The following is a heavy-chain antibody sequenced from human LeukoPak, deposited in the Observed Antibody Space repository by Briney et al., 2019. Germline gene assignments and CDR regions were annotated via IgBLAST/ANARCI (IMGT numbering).Heavy chain of an antibody. Sequence: GGSLRLSCAASGFTFSDYYMSWIRQAPGKGLEWVSYISSSSSSTNYADSVKGRFTIFRDNAKNSLYLQMNSLRAEDTAVYYCARDCGGGSCYGPYDAFDIWGQGTMVTVSS. V-gene: IGHV3-11*06. CDR3: ARDCGGGSCYGPYDAFDI. D-gene: IGHD2-15*01. CDR2: ISSSSSST. J-gene: IGHJ3*02. CDR1: GFTFSDYY.